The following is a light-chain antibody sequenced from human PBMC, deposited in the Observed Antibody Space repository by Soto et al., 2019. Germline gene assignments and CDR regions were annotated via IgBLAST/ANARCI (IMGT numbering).Light chain of an antibody. V-gene: IGKV1-39*01. J-gene: IGKJ1*01. CDR1: QSISLL. CDR3: HQTDSIPET. Sequence: DIQMTQSPSSLSASVGDTVTITCRASQSISLLLNWYQLKPGKAPKLLIYAASSLQSGVPSRFTGNGSGTDFTLTITSLQPEDFATYYCHQTDSIPETFGQGTKVEIK. CDR2: AAS.